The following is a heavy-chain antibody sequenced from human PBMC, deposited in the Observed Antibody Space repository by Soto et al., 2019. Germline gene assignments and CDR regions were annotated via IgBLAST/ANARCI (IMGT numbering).Heavy chain of an antibody. D-gene: IGHD1-7*01. Sequence: GGSLRLSCAASGFTFSSYAMSWVRQAPGKGLEWVSAISGSGGSTYYADSVKGRFTISRDNSKNTLYLQMNSLRAEDTAVYYCAKPLELSYYYYYYMDVWGKGTTVTVSS. CDR3: AKPLELSYYYYYYMDV. CDR1: GFTFSSYA. V-gene: IGHV3-23*01. CDR2: ISGSGGST. J-gene: IGHJ6*03.